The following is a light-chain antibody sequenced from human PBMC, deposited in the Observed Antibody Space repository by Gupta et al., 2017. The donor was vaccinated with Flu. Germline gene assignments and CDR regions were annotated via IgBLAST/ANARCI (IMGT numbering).Light chain of an antibody. V-gene: IGKV1-5*03. Sequence: GDRVTITCRASQNISSWFAWYQQKPGKPPKLLIYMASTLETGVPSRFAGSGSGTEFTLTISSLQPDDFATYYCQEYNKYSLTFGQGTKVEIK. CDR1: QNISSW. CDR3: QEYNKYSLT. J-gene: IGKJ1*01. CDR2: MAS.